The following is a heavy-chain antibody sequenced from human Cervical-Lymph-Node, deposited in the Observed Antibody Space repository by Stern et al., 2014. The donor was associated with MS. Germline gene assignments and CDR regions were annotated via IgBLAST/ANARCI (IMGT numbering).Heavy chain of an antibody. Sequence: EVQLVESGGGLVKPGGSLRLSCAASGFTFSSYSMNWVRQAPGKGLEWVSSISSSSSYIYYADSVKGRFTISRHNAKNSLYLQMNSLRAEDTAVYYCAREESYDILTGYYPDCWGQGTLVTVSS. CDR3: AREESYDILTGYYPDC. CDR2: ISSSSSYI. V-gene: IGHV3-21*01. D-gene: IGHD3-9*01. J-gene: IGHJ4*02. CDR1: GFTFSSYS.